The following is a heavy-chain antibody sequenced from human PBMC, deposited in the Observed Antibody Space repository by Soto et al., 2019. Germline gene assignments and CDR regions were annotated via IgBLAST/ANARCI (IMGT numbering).Heavy chain of an antibody. D-gene: IGHD3-3*01. J-gene: IGHJ6*02. Sequence: GASVKVSCKASGYTFTGYYMHWVRQAPGQGLEWMGWINPNSGGTNYAQKFQGWVTMTRDTSISTAYMELSRLRSDDTAVYYCARTLNYDFWSGHRMDVWGQGTTVTVSS. CDR2: INPNSGGT. CDR3: ARTLNYDFWSGHRMDV. CDR1: GYTFTGYY. V-gene: IGHV1-2*04.